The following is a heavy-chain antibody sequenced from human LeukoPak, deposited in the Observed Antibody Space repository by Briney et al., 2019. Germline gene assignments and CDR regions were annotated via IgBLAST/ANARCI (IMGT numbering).Heavy chain of an antibody. D-gene: IGHD3-10*01. CDR2: ISSSGSTI. V-gene: IGHV3-48*04. Sequence: GGSLRPSCAASGFTFSSYGMSWVRQAPGKGLEWVSYISSSGSTIYYADSVKGRFTISRDNAKNSLYLQMNSLRAEDTAVYYCARELWFGEYFDYWGQGTLVTVSS. CDR1: GFTFSSYG. J-gene: IGHJ4*02. CDR3: ARELWFGEYFDY.